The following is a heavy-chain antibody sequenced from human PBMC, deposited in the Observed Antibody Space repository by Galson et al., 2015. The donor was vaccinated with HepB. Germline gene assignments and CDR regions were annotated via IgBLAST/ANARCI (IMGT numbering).Heavy chain of an antibody. CDR1: GYTFTGYY. CDR2: INPNSGGT. D-gene: IGHD6-13*01. CDR3: ARGGQLGPAGWFDP. V-gene: IGHV1-2*04. J-gene: IGHJ5*02. Sequence: SVKVSCKASGYTFTGYYMHWVRQAPGQGLEWMGWINPNSGGTNYAQKFQGWVTMTRDTSISTAYMELSRLRSDDTAVYHCARGGQLGPAGWFDPWGQGTLVTVSS.